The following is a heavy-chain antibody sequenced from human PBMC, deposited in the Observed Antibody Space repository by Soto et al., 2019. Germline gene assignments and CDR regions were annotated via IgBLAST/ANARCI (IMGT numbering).Heavy chain of an antibody. CDR3: ARSMTRIRGVIANFDY. Sequence: QLQLQESGPGLVKPSETLSLTCTVSGGSISSSSYYWGWIRQPPGKGLEWIGSIYYSGSTYYNPSLKSRVTISXXTXKXXFSLKLSSVTAADTAVYYCARSMTRIRGVIANFDYWGQGTLVTVSS. CDR2: IYYSGST. V-gene: IGHV4-39*01. D-gene: IGHD3-10*01. J-gene: IGHJ4*02. CDR1: GGSISSSSYY.